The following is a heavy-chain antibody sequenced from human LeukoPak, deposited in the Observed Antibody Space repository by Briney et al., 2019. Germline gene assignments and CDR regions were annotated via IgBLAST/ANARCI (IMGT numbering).Heavy chain of an antibody. J-gene: IGHJ5*02. Sequence: ASVKVSSKASGYTFTSYGISWVRQAPGQGLEWMGWISAYNGNTNYAQKLQGRVTMTTDTSTSTAYMELRSLRSDDTAVYYCARGTYYYDSSGYYPPYWFDPWGQGTLVTVSS. V-gene: IGHV1-18*01. D-gene: IGHD3-22*01. CDR3: ARGTYYYDSSGYYPPYWFDP. CDR2: ISAYNGNT. CDR1: GYTFTSYG.